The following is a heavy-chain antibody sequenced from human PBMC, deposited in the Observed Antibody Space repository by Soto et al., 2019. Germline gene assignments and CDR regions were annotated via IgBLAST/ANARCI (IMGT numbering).Heavy chain of an antibody. CDR1: GGSINSVGYY. CDR3: AGGVFGELGYFDY. J-gene: IGHJ4*02. D-gene: IGHD3-10*01. Sequence: QVQLQESGPGLVKPSQTLPLSCSVSGGSINSVGYYWSWIRQNPGKGLEWIGYIDDSGITYYNPSLMSRVTISVDTSKNQFSLRLSSVTAADTAVYYCAGGVFGELGYFDYWGQGTLVTVSS. V-gene: IGHV4-31*03. CDR2: IDDSGIT.